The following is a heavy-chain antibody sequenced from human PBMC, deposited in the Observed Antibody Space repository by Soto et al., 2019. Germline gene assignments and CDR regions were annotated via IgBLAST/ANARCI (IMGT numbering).Heavy chain of an antibody. V-gene: IGHV3-23*01. Sequence: GGSLRLSCAASGFTCSSYAMSWVRQAPGKGPEWVSAISGSGGSTYYADSVKGRFTISRDNSKNTLYLQMNSLRAEDTAVYYCAKKLYYYDSSGYGYWGQGTLVTVSS. J-gene: IGHJ4*02. D-gene: IGHD3-22*01. CDR3: AKKLYYYDSSGYGY. CDR2: ISGSGGST. CDR1: GFTCSSYA.